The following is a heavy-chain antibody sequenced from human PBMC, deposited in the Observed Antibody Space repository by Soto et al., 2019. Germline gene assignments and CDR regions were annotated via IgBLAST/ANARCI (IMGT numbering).Heavy chain of an antibody. Sequence: QVQLVQSGAEVKNPGASVKVSCKASGYTFTSYDINWVRQATGQGLEWMGWMNPNSGNTGYAQKFQGRVTMTRNTSISTAYMELSSLRSEDTAVYYCARTKYYDFWSGYHSYGMDVWGQGTTVTVSS. CDR3: ARTKYYDFWSGYHSYGMDV. J-gene: IGHJ6*02. CDR2: MNPNSGNT. D-gene: IGHD3-3*01. CDR1: GYTFTSYD. V-gene: IGHV1-8*01.